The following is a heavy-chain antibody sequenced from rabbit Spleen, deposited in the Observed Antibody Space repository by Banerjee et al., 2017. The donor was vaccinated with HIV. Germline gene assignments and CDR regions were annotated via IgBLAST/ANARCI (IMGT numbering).Heavy chain of an antibody. CDR2: IYTGDGGT. J-gene: IGHJ4*01. Sequence: EESGGDLVKPEGSLTLTCTASGFSFSSSYWICWVRQAPGKGLEWIACIYTGDGGTYYASWAKGRFTISKTSSTVDLKMTSLTAADTATYFCARGSAAMTMLITGYYLGLWGPGTLVTVS. D-gene: IGHD2-1*01. CDR3: ARGSAAMTMLITGYYLGL. CDR1: GFSFSSSYW. V-gene: IGHV1S45*01.